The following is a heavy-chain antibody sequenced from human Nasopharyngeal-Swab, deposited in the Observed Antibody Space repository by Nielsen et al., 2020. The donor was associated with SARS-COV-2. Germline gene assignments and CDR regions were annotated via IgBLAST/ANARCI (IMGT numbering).Heavy chain of an antibody. CDR1: GGSFSGYY. Sequence: SETLSLTCAVYGGSFSGYYWSWIRQHPGKGLEWIGYIYYSGSTYYNPSLKSRVTISVDTSKNQFSLKLSSVTAADTAVYYCARSMSGATVFDYWGQGTLVTVSS. CDR2: IYYSGST. CDR3: ARSMSGATVFDY. J-gene: IGHJ4*02. D-gene: IGHD1-26*01. V-gene: IGHV4-31*11.